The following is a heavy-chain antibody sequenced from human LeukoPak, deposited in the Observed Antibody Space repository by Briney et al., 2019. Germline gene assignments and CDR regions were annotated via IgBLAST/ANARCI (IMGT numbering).Heavy chain of an antibody. CDR1: GFTVSSNY. CDR3: LRLQFRP. D-gene: IGHD2-15*01. CDR2: IYSGGST. Sequence: HSGGSLRLSCAASGFTVSSNYMSWVRQAPGKGLEWVSVIYSGGSTYYAESVRGRFNISRANYKNTLYLQKNSLIAEDTPVYYCLRLQFRPWREGTLLSVSS. J-gene: IGHJ5*02. V-gene: IGHV3-53*01.